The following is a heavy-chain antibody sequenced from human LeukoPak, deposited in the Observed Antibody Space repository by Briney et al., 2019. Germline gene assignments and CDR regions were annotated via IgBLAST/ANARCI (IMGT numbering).Heavy chain of an antibody. CDR2: INGLGTAT. CDR3: ANRGSGSSPYYFDY. Sequence: RGSLRLSCAGPGWTHWVPQAPGKGLRCVSGINGLGTATYYADSVKGRFTLSRDNSKNTLYLQMNSLRAEDTAVYYCANRGSGSSPYYFDYWGQGTLVTVSS. J-gene: IGHJ4*02. V-gene: IGHV3-23*01. D-gene: IGHD3-10*01. CDR1: GWT.